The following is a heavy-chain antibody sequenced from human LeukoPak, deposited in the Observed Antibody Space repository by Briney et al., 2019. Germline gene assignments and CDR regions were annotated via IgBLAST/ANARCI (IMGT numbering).Heavy chain of an antibody. CDR2: INPNSGGT. CDR1: GYTFTSYY. Sequence: ASVKVSCKASGYTFTSYYMHWVRQAPGQGLEWMGWINPNSGGTNYAQKFQGRVTMTRDTSISTAYMELSRLRSDDTAVYYCARVRYCSSTSCPEYFQHWGQGTLVTVSS. D-gene: IGHD2-2*01. V-gene: IGHV1-2*02. J-gene: IGHJ1*01. CDR3: ARVRYCSSTSCPEYFQH.